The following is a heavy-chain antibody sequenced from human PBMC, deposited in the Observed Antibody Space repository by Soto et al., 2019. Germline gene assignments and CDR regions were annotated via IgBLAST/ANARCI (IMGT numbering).Heavy chain of an antibody. D-gene: IGHD1-1*01. Sequence: SETLSLTCNVSGGSISYYYWSWIRQPPGKGLEWIGYIYYSGTTNYNPSLESRVTISVDPSKKQFSLKLASVTAADTAVYYCAIKNDLFDHWGQGTLVTVSS. V-gene: IGHV4-59*01. J-gene: IGHJ4*02. CDR3: AIKNDLFDH. CDR2: IYYSGTT. CDR1: GGSISYYY.